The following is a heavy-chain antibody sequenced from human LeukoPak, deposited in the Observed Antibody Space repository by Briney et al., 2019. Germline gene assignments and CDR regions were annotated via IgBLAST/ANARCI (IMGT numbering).Heavy chain of an antibody. CDR3: AKSDVVGVVITTPFDY. Sequence: GASVKVSCKASGYTFTSYDINWVRQATGQGLEWMGWMNPNSGNTGYAQKFQGRVTMTRNTSISTAYMELSSLRSEDTAVYHCAKSDVVGVVITTPFDYWGQGTLVTVSS. J-gene: IGHJ4*02. D-gene: IGHD3-3*01. CDR2: MNPNSGNT. CDR1: GYTFTSYD. V-gene: IGHV1-8*01.